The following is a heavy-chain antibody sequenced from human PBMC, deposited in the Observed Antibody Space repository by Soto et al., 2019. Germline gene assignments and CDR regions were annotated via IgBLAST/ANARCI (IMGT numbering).Heavy chain of an antibody. CDR3: ARGPAADGYYGMDV. CDR1: EFSFSTYN. V-gene: IGHV3-21*01. D-gene: IGHD6-13*01. Sequence: EVQLVESGGGLVKPGGSLRLSCVASEFSFSTYNMNWVRQAPGKGLEWVSFISSTSSHIHYADSVKGRFTISRDNAKNSRHLQMTSLRAEDTAVYYCARGPAADGYYGMDVWGQGTTVTVSS. J-gene: IGHJ6*02. CDR2: ISSTSSHI.